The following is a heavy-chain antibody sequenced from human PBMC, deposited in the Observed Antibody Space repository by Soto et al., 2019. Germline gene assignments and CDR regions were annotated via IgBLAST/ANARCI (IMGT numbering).Heavy chain of an antibody. D-gene: IGHD3-9*01. CDR2: IYYSGST. J-gene: IGHJ4*02. CDR3: ARSHDILPGFSSPHLDY. CDR1: GDSVSSYY. Sequence: SETLSLTCTVSGDSVSSYYWSWIRQPPGKGLEWIGYIYYSGSTNYNPSLKSRVTISVDTSKNQFSLKLSSVTAADTAVYYCARSHDILPGFSSPHLDYWGQGTLVTVS. V-gene: IGHV4-59*02.